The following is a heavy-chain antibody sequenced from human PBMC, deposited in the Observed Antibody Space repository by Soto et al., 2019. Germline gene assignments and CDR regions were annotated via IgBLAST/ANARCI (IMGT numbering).Heavy chain of an antibody. J-gene: IGHJ4*02. CDR2: INAGNGNT. Sequence: QVQLVQSGAEEKKPGASVKVSCKASGYTFTSYAMHWVRQAPGQRLEWMGWINAGNGNTKHSQKFQGRVTITRDTSASHAHMDLSSLRSDDTAVYYCASATPVGPNEKNTFDYWGQGTLVTVSS. V-gene: IGHV1-3*05. CDR1: GYTFTSYA. CDR3: ASATPVGPNEKNTFDY. D-gene: IGHD2-15*01.